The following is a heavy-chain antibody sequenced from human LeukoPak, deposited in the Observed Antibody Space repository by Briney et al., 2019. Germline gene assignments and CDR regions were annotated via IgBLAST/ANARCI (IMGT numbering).Heavy chain of an antibody. D-gene: IGHD2-2*01. Sequence: GGSLRLSCAASGFTFSSYWMSWVRQRPGKGLEWVANIKQDGSEKYYVDSVKGRFTISRDNAKNSLYLQMNSLRAEDTAVYYCARDVGYCSSTSCYAYFDYWGQGTLVTVSS. CDR1: GFTFSSYW. J-gene: IGHJ4*02. CDR2: IKQDGSEK. V-gene: IGHV3-7*05. CDR3: ARDVGYCSSTSCYAYFDY.